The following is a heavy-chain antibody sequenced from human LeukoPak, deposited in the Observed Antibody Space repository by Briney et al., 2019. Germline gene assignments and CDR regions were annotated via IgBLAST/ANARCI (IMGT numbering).Heavy chain of an antibody. CDR2: IYYSGST. CDR1: GGSISSGDYY. CDR3: ARETPNYGSGSYPDY. D-gene: IGHD3-10*01. Sequence: SETLSLTCTVSGGSISSGDYYWSWIRQPPGKGLEWIGDIYYSGSTYYNPSLKSRVTISVDTSKNQFSLKLSSVTAADTAVYYCARETPNYGSGSYPDYWGQGTLVTVSS. J-gene: IGHJ4*02. V-gene: IGHV4-30-4*01.